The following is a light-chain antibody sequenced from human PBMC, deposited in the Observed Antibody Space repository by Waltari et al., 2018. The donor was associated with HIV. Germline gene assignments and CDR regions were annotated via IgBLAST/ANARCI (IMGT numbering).Light chain of an antibody. CDR3: QQYYRSPFS. V-gene: IGKV4-1*01. CDR2: WAS. CDR1: QSVLYVSNNKNY. Sequence: DIVMNQSPHSLAVSLGERATSNCKSSQSVLYVSNNKNYLAWYQQKPGQPPKLLIYWASLRQSGVPDRFSGGGSGTDFTLTISSLQAEDVATYYCQQYYRSPFSFGQGTKLE. J-gene: IGKJ2*03.